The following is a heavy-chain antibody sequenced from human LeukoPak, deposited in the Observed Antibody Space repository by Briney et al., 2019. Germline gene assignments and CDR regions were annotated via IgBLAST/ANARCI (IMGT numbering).Heavy chain of an antibody. CDR1: SASISTYY. J-gene: IGHJ4*02. V-gene: IGHV4-34*01. Sequence: SETLSLTCTVSSASISTYYWSWIRQPPGKGLEWIGEINHSGSTNYNPSLKSRVTISVDTSKNQFSLKLSSVTAADTAVYYCARLDGSGLDYWGQGTLVTVSS. D-gene: IGHD3-10*01. CDR3: ARLDGSGLDY. CDR2: INHSGST.